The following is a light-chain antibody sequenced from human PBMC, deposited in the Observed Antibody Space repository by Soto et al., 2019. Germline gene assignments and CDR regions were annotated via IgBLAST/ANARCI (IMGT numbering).Light chain of an antibody. CDR1: QSLLYSSNNENY. V-gene: IGKV4-1*01. CDR2: WAS. Sequence: DTVMTQSPDSLAVSLGERATINCKSSQSLLYSSNNENYLAWYQQKPGQPPQLLIYWASTREYGVPDRFSVSGSGTDFTLTISSLQAEDVAVYYCQQYYSAPYTFGQGTKLDIK. J-gene: IGKJ2*01. CDR3: QQYYSAPYT.